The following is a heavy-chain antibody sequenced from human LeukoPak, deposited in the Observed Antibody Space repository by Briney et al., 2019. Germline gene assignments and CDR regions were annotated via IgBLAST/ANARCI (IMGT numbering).Heavy chain of an antibody. J-gene: IGHJ4*02. CDR3: ARGLVVRGVTFDY. Sequence: GASVKVSCKASGYTFTSYDINWVRQATGQGLEWMGWMNPNSGNTGYAQKFQGRVTITRNTSISTAYMELSSLRSEDTAVYYCARGLVVRGVTFDYWGQGTLVTVSS. V-gene: IGHV1-8*03. D-gene: IGHD3-10*01. CDR2: MNPNSGNT. CDR1: GYTFTSYD.